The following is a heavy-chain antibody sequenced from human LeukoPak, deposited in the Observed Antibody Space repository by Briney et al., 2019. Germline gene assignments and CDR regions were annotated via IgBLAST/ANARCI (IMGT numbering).Heavy chain of an antibody. CDR3: ATDRSSGAAFDI. CDR1: GFAFSYYY. CDR2: ITSSGSTI. V-gene: IGHV3-11*01. Sequence: SLRLSCAVSGFAFSYYYMTWIRQAPGKGLEWISSITSSGSTIHYADSVKCRFTISRENANNSLYLEMNDTRREDTALYYCATDRSSGAAFDIWGRGTMVTVS. D-gene: IGHD3-10*01. J-gene: IGHJ3*02.